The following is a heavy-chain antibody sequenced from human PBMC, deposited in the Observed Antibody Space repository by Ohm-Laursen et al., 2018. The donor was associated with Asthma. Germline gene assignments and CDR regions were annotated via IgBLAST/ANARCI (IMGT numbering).Heavy chain of an antibody. CDR1: GGSFSGYY. CDR3: ARDPSEYSSSLDNY. V-gene: IGHV4-34*01. J-gene: IGHJ4*02. Sequence: SETLSLTCAVYGGSFSGYYWSWIRQPPGKGLEWIGEIKRSGSTNYNPSLKSRVTISVDTSKNQFSLKLNSVTAADTAVYYCARDPSEYSSSLDNYWGQGTLVTVSS. CDR2: IKRSGST. D-gene: IGHD6-6*01.